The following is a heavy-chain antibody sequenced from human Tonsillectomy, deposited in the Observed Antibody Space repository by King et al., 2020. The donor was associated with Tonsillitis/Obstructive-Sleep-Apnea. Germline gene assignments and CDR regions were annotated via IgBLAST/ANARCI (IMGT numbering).Heavy chain of an antibody. D-gene: IGHD3-22*01. CDR1: GGSFSGYY. CDR2: INHTGST. V-gene: IGHV4-34*01. J-gene: IGHJ4*02. Sequence: VQLQQWGAGLLKPSETLSLTCAVYGGSFSGYYWSWIRQPPGKGLEWIGEINHTGSTNYNPSLKSRVTISIDTSQNQFSLKLSSVTAADTSVYYCATSFYDSSGFHFDYWGQGTLVTVSS. CDR3: ATSFYDSSGFHFDY.